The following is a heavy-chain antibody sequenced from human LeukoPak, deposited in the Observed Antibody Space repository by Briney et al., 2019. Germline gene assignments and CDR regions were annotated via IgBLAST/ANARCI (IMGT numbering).Heavy chain of an antibody. CDR2: INLSGGST. D-gene: IGHD2-8*01. CDR1: GYTFTSYH. CDR3: ARDYVHDIPMNTDY. Sequence: ASVKVSCKASGYTFTSYHMHWVRQAPGQGLEWMGLINLSGGSTTYAQRFQGRVTLTRDTSTSTVYTELSRLRSEDTAVYYCARDYVHDIPMNTDYWGQGTLVTVSS. J-gene: IGHJ4*02. V-gene: IGHV1-46*01.